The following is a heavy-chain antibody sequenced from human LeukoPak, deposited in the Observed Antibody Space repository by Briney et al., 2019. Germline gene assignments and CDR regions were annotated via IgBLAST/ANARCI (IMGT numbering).Heavy chain of an antibody. J-gene: IGHJ5*02. D-gene: IGHD6-19*01. V-gene: IGHV1-3*03. CDR1: GYTFTSYA. Sequence: ASVKVSCKASGYTFTSYAMHWVRQAPGQRLEWMGWINAGNGNTKYSQEFQGRVTITRDTSASTAYMELSSLRSEDMAVYYCARESYSSGWWESWFDPWGQGTLVTVSS. CDR2: INAGNGNT. CDR3: ARESYSSGWWESWFDP.